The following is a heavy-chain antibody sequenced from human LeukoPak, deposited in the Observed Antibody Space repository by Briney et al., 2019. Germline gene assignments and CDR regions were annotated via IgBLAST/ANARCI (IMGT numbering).Heavy chain of an antibody. Sequence: GGSLRLSCAASGFTFSTYPMNWVRQAPGKGREWVSYVSSSSSTIYYADTVKGRFAISRDNAKNSLYLQMNSLRAEETAVYYCARASCSSASCYPTYYYYMDVWGKGTTVTVSS. D-gene: IGHD2-2*01. V-gene: IGHV3-48*01. CDR2: VSSSSSTI. CDR1: GFTFSTYP. CDR3: ARASCSSASCYPTYYYYMDV. J-gene: IGHJ6*03.